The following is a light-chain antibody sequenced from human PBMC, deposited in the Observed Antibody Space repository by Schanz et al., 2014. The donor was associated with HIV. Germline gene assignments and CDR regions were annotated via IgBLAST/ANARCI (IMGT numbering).Light chain of an antibody. V-gene: IGKV2-28*01. CDR1: QSLLHSNGYTY. CDR3: MQCRQAPPT. Sequence: DIVMTQSPVSLPVTPGEPASISCRSSQSLLHSNGYTYLDWYLQKPGQSPQLLIYLGSNRASGVPDRFSGSGSGTDFTLKISRVEAEDVGVYYCMQCRQAPPTFGQGTRVDIK. CDR2: LGS. J-gene: IGKJ1*01.